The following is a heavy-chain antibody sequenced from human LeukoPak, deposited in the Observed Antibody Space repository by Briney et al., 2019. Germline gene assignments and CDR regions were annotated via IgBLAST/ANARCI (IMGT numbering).Heavy chain of an antibody. CDR2: IYYSGST. CDR1: GGSISSYY. Sequence: SETLSLTCTVSGGSISSYYWSWIWQPPGKGLEWIGYIYYSGSTNYNPSLKSRVTISVDTSKNQFSLKLSSVTAADTAVYYCARNRGATFTPAFDYWGQGTLVTVSS. D-gene: IGHD1-26*01. V-gene: IGHV4-59*08. J-gene: IGHJ4*02. CDR3: ARNRGATFTPAFDY.